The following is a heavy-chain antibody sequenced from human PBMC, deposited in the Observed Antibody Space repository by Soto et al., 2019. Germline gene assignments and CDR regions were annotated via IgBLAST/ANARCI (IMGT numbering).Heavy chain of an antibody. CDR2: INPNSGGT. CDR1: GYTFTGYY. D-gene: IGHD2-15*01. Sequence: ASVKVSCKASGYTFTGYYMHWVRQAPGQGLEWMGWINPNSGGTNYAQKFQGRVTMTRDTSISTAYMGLSRLRSDDTAVYYCAREEVVVADVYYYYGMDVWGQGTTVTVSS. V-gene: IGHV1-2*02. J-gene: IGHJ6*02. CDR3: AREEVVVADVYYYYGMDV.